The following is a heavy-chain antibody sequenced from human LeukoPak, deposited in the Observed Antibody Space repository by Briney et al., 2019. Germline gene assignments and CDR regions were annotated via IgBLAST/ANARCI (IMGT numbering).Heavy chain of an antibody. D-gene: IGHD1-7*01. Sequence: SVKVSCKASGGTFSSYAISWVRQAPGQGLEWMGRIIPILGIANYAQKFQGRVTITADKSTSTAYMELGSLRSEDTAVYYCATSTGTTSQPGYYFDYWGQGTLVTVSS. CDR2: IIPILGIA. CDR3: ATSTGTTSQPGYYFDY. CDR1: GGTFSSYA. V-gene: IGHV1-69*04. J-gene: IGHJ4*02.